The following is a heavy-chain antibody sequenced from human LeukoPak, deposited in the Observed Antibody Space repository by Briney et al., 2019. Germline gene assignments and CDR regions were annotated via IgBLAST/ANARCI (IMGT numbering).Heavy chain of an antibody. CDR3: ARGLRNYYGSGNYFEPFDY. CDR1: GGSFSGYY. J-gene: IGHJ4*02. D-gene: IGHD3-10*01. Sequence: KPSETLSLTCAVYGGSFSGYYWSWIRQPPGKGLEWIGEINHSGSTNYNPSLKSRVTISVDTSKNQFSLKLSSVTAADTAVYYCARGLRNYYGSGNYFEPFDYWGQGTLVTVSS. CDR2: INHSGST. V-gene: IGHV4-34*01.